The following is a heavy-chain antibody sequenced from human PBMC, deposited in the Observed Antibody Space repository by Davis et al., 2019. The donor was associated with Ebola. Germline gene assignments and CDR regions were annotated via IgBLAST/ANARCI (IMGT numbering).Heavy chain of an antibody. CDR3: ARDTLEGY. D-gene: IGHD1-1*01. CDR1: GFTFSSYA. V-gene: IGHV3-30-3*01. J-gene: IGHJ4*02. Sequence: PGGSLRLSCAASGFTFSSYAMHWVRQAPGKGLEWVAVISYDGSNKYYADSVKGRFTISRDNSKNTLYLQMNSLRAEDTAVYYCARDTLEGYWGQGTLVTVSS. CDR2: ISYDGSNK.